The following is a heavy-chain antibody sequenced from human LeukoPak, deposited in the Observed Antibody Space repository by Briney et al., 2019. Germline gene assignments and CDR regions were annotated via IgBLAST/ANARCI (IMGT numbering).Heavy chain of an antibody. Sequence: SETLSLTCAVYGGSFSGYYWSWIRQPPGKGLEWIGEINHSGSTNYNPSLKSRVTISVDTSKNQFSLKLSSVTAADTAVYYCARGGLVARHNWFDPWGQGILVTVSS. J-gene: IGHJ5*02. V-gene: IGHV4-34*01. CDR1: GGSFSGYY. D-gene: IGHD5-12*01. CDR3: ARGGLVARHNWFDP. CDR2: INHSGST.